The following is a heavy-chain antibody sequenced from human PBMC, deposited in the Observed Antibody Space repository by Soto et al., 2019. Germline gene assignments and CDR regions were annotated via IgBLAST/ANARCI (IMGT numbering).Heavy chain of an antibody. J-gene: IGHJ2*01. CDR3: ASVQLPTYLGL. CDR2: VYNSGRT. Sequence: QVQLQESGPGLVKPSETLSLTCTVSGGSVSGGCYCWSWIRQPPGKGLECIGYVYNSGRTTYNPSLASRVTISVDTAKREAALGLYTVADEDTDVYYWASVQLPTYLGLLGRGTMVTLSS. V-gene: IGHV4-61*01. CDR1: GGSVSGGCYC. D-gene: IGHD4-4*01.